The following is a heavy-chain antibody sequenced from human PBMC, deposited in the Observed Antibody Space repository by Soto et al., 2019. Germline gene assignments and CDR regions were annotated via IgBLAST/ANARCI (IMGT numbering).Heavy chain of an antibody. Sequence: QVQRVQSGSEVKKPGSSVKFSCKASGCTFSSYAIRWVRQSPGQGLEWMGGIIPIFGTATYAQKFQGRVTITADESTSTAYMELSSLRSEDTAVYYCARALWSRGAGYWGQVTLVTVSS. D-gene: IGHD3-10*01. CDR3: ARALWSRGAGY. CDR1: GCTFSSYA. J-gene: IGHJ4*02. V-gene: IGHV1-69*01. CDR2: IIPIFGTA.